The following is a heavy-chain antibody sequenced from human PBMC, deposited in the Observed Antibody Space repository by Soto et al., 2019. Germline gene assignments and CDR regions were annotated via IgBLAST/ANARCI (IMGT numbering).Heavy chain of an antibody. CDR3: AMGGVFDL. CDR2: VYSSGNP. V-gene: IGHV4-4*07. J-gene: IGHJ3*01. CDR1: GDSISGYY. D-gene: IGHD3-16*01. Sequence: QVQLQESGPGLVKPSETVSLICTVTGDSISGYYWSWIRQPAGKGLACIGRVYSSGNPNYSPSLKSRVSMSVDMSKKQFSLKVTSVTAADTAMYCCAMGGVFDLWGQGTKVTVSS.